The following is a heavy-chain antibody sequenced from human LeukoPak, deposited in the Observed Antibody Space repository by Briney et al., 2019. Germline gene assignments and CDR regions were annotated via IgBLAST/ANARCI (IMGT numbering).Heavy chain of an antibody. Sequence: ASVKVSCKASGGTFSSYAISWVRQAPGQGLEWMGGIIPIFGTANYAQKFQGRVTITADESTSTAYMELSSLRPEDTAVYYCARVLDYGDLNWFDPWGQGTLVTVSS. D-gene: IGHD4-17*01. V-gene: IGHV1-69*13. CDR1: GGTFSSYA. J-gene: IGHJ5*02. CDR2: IIPIFGTA. CDR3: ARVLDYGDLNWFDP.